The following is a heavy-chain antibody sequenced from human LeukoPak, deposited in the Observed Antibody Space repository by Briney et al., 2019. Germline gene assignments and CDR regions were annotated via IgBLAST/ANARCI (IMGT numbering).Heavy chain of an antibody. D-gene: IGHD5-18*01. Sequence: PGGSLRLSCAASGFTFSSYGMSWVRQAPGKGLEWVSAISGSGGSTYYADSVRGRFTISRDNSKNTLYLQMNSLRAEDTAVYYCAKDGTAMVMGPFDYWGQGALVTVSS. CDR3: AKDGTAMVMGPFDY. CDR2: ISGSGGST. J-gene: IGHJ4*02. V-gene: IGHV3-23*01. CDR1: GFTFSSYG.